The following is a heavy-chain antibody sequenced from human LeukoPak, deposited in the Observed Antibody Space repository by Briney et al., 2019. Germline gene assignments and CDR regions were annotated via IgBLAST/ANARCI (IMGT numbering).Heavy chain of an antibody. D-gene: IGHD2-21*01. CDR2: INPNSGGT. CDR3: ARTPPGKDCGGDCYFRWFDP. J-gene: IGHJ5*02. V-gene: IGHV1-2*02. Sequence: GASVKVSCKASGYTFTGYYMHWVRQAPGQGLEWMGWINPNSGGTNYAQKFQGRVTMTRDTSISIAYMELSRLRSDDTAVYYCARTPPGKDCGGDCYFRWFDPWGQGTLVTVSS. CDR1: GYTFTGYY.